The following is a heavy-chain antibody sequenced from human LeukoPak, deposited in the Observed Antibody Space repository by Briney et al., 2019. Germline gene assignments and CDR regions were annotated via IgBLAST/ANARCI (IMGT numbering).Heavy chain of an antibody. V-gene: IGHV1-2*02. CDR3: ARDRDRSHYRSVGY. D-gene: IGHD6-25*01. CDR2: INPNSGGT. J-gene: IGHJ4*02. CDR1: GYTFTGYY. Sequence: RASVKVSCKASGYTFTGYYMHWVRQAPGQGLEWMGWINPNSGGTNYAQKFQGRVTMTRDTSISTVYMELSRLRPDDTAVYYCARDRDRSHYRSVGYWGQGTLVTVSS.